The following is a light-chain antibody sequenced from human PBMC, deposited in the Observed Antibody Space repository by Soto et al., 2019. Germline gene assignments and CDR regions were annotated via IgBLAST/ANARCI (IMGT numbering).Light chain of an antibody. CDR1: QDISTW. J-gene: IGKJ1*01. V-gene: IGKV1-5*03. CDR2: KAS. Sequence: DIQKTQSPSPLFSSLGEKVTITFRVSQDISTWLAWYQQKPGKAPKLLMYKASSLESGVPSRFSGAGSGTEFTLTISSLQPDDFATYYCQQYNSDSRIFGPGTKVDIK. CDR3: QQYNSDSRI.